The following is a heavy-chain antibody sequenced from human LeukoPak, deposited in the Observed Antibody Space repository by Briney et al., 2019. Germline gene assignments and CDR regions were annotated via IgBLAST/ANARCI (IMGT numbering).Heavy chain of an antibody. CDR3: ARDEKGDYDY. CDR1: GLTFSSYE. D-gene: IGHD4-17*01. Sequence: PGGSLRLSCAAPGLTFSSYEMNWVRQAPGKGLEWVSYISSSGSTIYYADSVKGRFTISRDNAKNSLYLQMNSLRAEDTAVYYCARDEKGDYDYWGQGTLVTVSS. CDR2: ISSSGSTI. J-gene: IGHJ4*02. V-gene: IGHV3-48*03.